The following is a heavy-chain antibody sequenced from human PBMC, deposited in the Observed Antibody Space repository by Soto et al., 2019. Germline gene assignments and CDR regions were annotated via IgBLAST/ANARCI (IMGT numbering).Heavy chain of an antibody. Sequence: LRLSCAASGFTVSSNYMSWVRQAPWKGLEWVSVIYSGGSTYYADSVKGRFTISRDNSKNTLYLQMNSLRAEDTAVYYCARVRYYYDSSGYYPDAFDIWGQGTMVTVSS. CDR3: ARVRYYYDSSGYYPDAFDI. CDR1: GFTVSSNY. CDR2: IYSGGST. J-gene: IGHJ3*02. D-gene: IGHD3-22*01. V-gene: IGHV3-53*01.